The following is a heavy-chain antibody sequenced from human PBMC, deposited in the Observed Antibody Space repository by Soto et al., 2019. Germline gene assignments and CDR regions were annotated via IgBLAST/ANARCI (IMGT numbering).Heavy chain of an antibody. J-gene: IGHJ6*03. V-gene: IGHV3-23*01. Sequence: GGSLRLSCAASGFTFSSYAMSWVRQAPGKGLEWVSAISGSGGSTYYADSVKGRFTISRDNSKNTLYLQMNSLRAEDTAVYYCTKYRAVTQYYYYYYMDVWGKGTTVTVSS. D-gene: IGHD4-4*01. CDR2: ISGSGGST. CDR3: TKYRAVTQYYYYYYMDV. CDR1: GFTFSSYA.